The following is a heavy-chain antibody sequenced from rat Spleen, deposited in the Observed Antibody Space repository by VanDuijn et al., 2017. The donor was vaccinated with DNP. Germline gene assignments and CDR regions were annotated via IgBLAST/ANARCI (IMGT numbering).Heavy chain of an antibody. D-gene: IGHD1-2*01. V-gene: IGHV5-7*01. J-gene: IGHJ3*01. CDR3: ARSDSYGFPY. CDR1: GFTFSDYY. CDR2: ISYDGSST. Sequence: EVQLVESGGGLVQPGRSLKLSCAASGFTFSDYYMAWVREAPTKGLEWVATISYDGSSTYYRDSVKGRLTISRDNSKSTLYLQMDSLRSEDTGTYYCARSDSYGFPYWGQGTLVTVSS.